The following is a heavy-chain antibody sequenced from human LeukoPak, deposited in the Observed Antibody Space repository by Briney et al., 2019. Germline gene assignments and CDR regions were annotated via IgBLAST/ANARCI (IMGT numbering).Heavy chain of an antibody. J-gene: IGHJ6*04. V-gene: IGHV3-48*01. D-gene: IGHD2-2*01. CDR1: GFTLSNYN. CDR2: ISYSSSII. CDR3: AGRGVEYCSSTSCQDV. Sequence: PGGSLRLSCAASGFTLSNYNMNWVRQAPGKGLEWGSYISYSSSIIYYADSVKGRFTISRDNAKNSLYLQMNSLRAEDTAVYYCAGRGVEYCSSTSCQDVWGKGTTVTVSS.